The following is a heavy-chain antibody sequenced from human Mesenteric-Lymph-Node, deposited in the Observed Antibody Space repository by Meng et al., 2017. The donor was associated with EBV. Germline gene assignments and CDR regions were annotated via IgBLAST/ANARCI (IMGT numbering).Heavy chain of an antibody. Sequence: VELVQSGAEVKKPAPSVKVSCKASGGAFSSYTISWVRQAPGLGPEWLGWIIPISGTTNYAQKFQGRATITADEYTTTAYMELSSLRSEDTAVYYCAKGPITPYYFVYWGQGSLVTVSS. V-gene: IGHV1-69*01. CDR3: AKGPITPYYFVY. D-gene: IGHD2-15*01. CDR1: GGAFSSYT. CDR2: IIPISGTT. J-gene: IGHJ4*02.